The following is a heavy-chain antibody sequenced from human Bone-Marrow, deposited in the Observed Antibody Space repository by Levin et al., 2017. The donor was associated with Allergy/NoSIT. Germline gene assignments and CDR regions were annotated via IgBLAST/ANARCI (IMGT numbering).Heavy chain of an antibody. V-gene: IGHV3-13*04. J-gene: IGHJ4*02. Sequence: PGGSLRLSCAASGFTFSSYDMHWVRRATGKGLEWVSAIATAGDTDYSGSVKGRFTISRENAKNSLYLQMNNLRAGDTAVYSCARGYYDSSGSVVFDYWGQGTLVTVSS. CDR3: ARGYYDSSGSVVFDY. D-gene: IGHD3-22*01. CDR2: IATAGDT. CDR1: GFTFSSYD.